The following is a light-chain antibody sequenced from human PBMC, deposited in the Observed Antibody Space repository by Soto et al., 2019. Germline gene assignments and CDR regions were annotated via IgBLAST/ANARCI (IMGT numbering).Light chain of an antibody. J-gene: IGLJ1*01. CDR3: SSYAGSNNV. V-gene: IGLV2-8*01. CDR2: EVS. CDR1: SSDVGGYNY. Sequence: QSVLTQPPSASGSPGQSVTISCTGTSSDVGGYNYVSWYQQHPGKAPKLMIYEVSKRPSGVPDRFSGSKSGNTASLTVSGLQAEDEADDYVSSYAGSNNVFGTGTKLTVL.